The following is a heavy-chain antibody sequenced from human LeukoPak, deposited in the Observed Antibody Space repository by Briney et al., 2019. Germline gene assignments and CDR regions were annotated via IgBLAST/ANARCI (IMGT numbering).Heavy chain of an antibody. Sequence: GGSLRLSCAASGFTFSSYSMTWVRQAPGKGLEWVSSISSSSSYIYYADSVKGRFTISRDNAKNSLYLQMNSLRAEDTAVYYRARVDSSGYIDYWGQGTLVTVSS. CDR1: GFTFSSYS. CDR3: ARVDSSGYIDY. V-gene: IGHV3-21*04. CDR2: ISSSSSYI. D-gene: IGHD3-22*01. J-gene: IGHJ4*02.